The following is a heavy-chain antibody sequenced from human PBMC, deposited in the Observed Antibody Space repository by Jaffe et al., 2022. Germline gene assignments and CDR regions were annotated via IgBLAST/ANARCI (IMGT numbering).Heavy chain of an antibody. Sequence: QVQLQESGPGLVKPSGTLSLTCAVSGGSISSSNWWSWVRQPPGKGLEWIGEIYHSGSTNYNPSLKSRVTISVDKSKNQFSLKLSSVTAADTAVYYCARDSQQNYYGSGSNDAFDIWGQGTMVTVSS. CDR3: ARDSQQNYYGSGSNDAFDI. CDR2: IYHSGST. V-gene: IGHV4-4*02. D-gene: IGHD3-10*01. J-gene: IGHJ3*02. CDR1: GGSISSSNW.